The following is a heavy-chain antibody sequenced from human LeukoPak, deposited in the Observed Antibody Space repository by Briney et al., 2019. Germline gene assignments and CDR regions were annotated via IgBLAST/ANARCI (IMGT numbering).Heavy chain of an antibody. CDR2: IRSKTYGGTG. CDR1: GFTFGDYA. J-gene: IGHJ4*02. V-gene: IGHV3-49*03. D-gene: IGHD1-26*01. Sequence: GGSLRLSCTASGFTFGDYAMNWFRQAPGKGLEWVGFIRSKTYGGTGEYAASVKGRFTISRDDSKSIAHLQMNSLKTEDTAVYYCTRSESGTYKGGFDFWGQGTLATVSS. CDR3: TRSESGTYKGGFDF.